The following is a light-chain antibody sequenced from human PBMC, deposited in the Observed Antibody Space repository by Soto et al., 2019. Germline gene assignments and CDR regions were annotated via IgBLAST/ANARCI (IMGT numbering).Light chain of an antibody. V-gene: IGKV1-12*01. CDR2: NAS. CDR1: QGISSW. J-gene: IGKJ5*01. Sequence: DIQMTQSPSSVSASVGDRVTITCRASQGISSWLAWYQQKPRKAPKLLIYNASRLQSGVPSRFSGSGSGTQFTLTISSLQPEDFAIYYCQKAYTFPITFGQGTRLEIK. CDR3: QKAYTFPIT.